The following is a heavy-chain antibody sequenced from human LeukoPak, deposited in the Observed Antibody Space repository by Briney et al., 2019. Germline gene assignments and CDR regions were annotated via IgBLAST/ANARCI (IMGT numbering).Heavy chain of an antibody. V-gene: IGHV4-59*08. CDR2: IYYSGST. Sequence: SETLSLTCTVTGCSISSYYWSWIRQPPGKGLEWIGYIYYSGSTNYNPSLKSRVTISIDTSKNQFSLKLSSVTAEDTAVYYCARHLRYRVVATMWEYAFDIWGQGTMVTVSS. D-gene: IGHD5-12*01. J-gene: IGHJ3*02. CDR3: ARHLRYRVVATMWEYAFDI. CDR1: GCSISSYY.